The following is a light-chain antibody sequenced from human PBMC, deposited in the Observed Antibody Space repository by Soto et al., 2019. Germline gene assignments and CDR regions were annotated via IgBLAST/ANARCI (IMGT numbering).Light chain of an antibody. CDR3: ATWDDSRSGVA. J-gene: IGLJ2*01. CDR1: NSNIGNNY. V-gene: IGLV1-47*01. Sequence: QSVLTQPPSASGTPGQRVTISCSGSNSNIGNNYEYWYQQLPGTAPKLLIHRNNQRPSGVPDRFSGSKSGTSASLAISGLRSEDEADYYCATWDDSRSGVAFGGGTKLTVL. CDR2: RNN.